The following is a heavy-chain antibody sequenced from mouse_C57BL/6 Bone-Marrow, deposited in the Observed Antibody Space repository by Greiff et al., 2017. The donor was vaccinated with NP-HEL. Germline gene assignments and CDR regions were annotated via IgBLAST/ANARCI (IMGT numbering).Heavy chain of an antibody. CDR2: ISNLAYSI. V-gene: IGHV5-15*01. D-gene: IGHD1-1*01. CDR1: GFTFSDYG. CDR3: ARHGPYYYGSSYRYFDV. Sequence: EVKLQESGGGLVQPGGSLKLSCAASGFTFSDYGMAWVRQAPRKGPEWVAFISNLAYSIYYADTVTGRFTISRENAKNTLYLEMSSLRSEDTAMYYCARHGPYYYGSSYRYFDVWGTGTTVTVSS. J-gene: IGHJ1*03.